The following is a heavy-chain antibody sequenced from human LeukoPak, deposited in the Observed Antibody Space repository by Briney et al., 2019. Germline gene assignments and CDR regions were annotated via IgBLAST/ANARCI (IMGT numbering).Heavy chain of an antibody. V-gene: IGHV3-33*06. J-gene: IGHJ3*02. CDR1: GFTFSKYG. Sequence: GGFLRLSCAGSGFTFSKYGMHWVRQAPGKALEWVAVIWNDGSHEIYADSVKGRFTISRDNSENTLYLQMSSLRAEDTAMYFCAKRDAKISGSDSFDIWGQGTMVTVSS. CDR3: AKRDAKISGSDSFDI. CDR2: IWNDGSHE. D-gene: IGHD3-10*01.